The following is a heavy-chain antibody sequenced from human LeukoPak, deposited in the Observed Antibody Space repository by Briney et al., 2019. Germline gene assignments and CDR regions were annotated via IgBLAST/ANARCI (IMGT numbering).Heavy chain of an antibody. J-gene: IGHJ4*02. V-gene: IGHV4-4*07. CDR3: ARDSGERYYDSSGYLNY. Sequence: SETLSLTCTVSGGSISSYYWSWIRQPAGKGLEWIGRIYTSGSTNYNPSLKSRVTMSVDTSKNQFSLKLSSVTAPDTAVYYCARDSGERYYDSSGYLNYWGQGTLVTVSS. D-gene: IGHD3-22*01. CDR2: IYTSGST. CDR1: GGSISSYY.